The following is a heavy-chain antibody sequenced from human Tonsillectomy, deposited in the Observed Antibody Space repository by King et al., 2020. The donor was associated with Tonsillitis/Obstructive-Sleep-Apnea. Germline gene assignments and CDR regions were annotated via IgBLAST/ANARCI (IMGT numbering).Heavy chain of an antibody. V-gene: IGHV3-30*04. J-gene: IGHJ6*03. CDR1: GFTFSSYA. CDR3: AGEGDNSRYMDV. CDR2: ISLDGSNK. D-gene: IGHD3-16*01. Sequence: VQLVESGGGVVQPERSLRLSCAASGFTFSSYAVHWVRQAPGKGLEWVAVISLDGSNKYYTGSVRGRFTISRDNSKNTLYLQLNSLRVEDTAVYYCAGEGDNSRYMDVWGKGTTVTVSS.